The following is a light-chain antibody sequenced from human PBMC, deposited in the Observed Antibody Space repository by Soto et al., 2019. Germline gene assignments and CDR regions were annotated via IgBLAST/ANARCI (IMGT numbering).Light chain of an antibody. Sequence: DIVMTQSPDSLAVSLCERATINCKSSQTVLDSSLAWYQQKPAQAPRLLIYHASARATGIPDRFSGSGSGTDFTLTISRLEPEDFAPYYCQQCGESPITFGQGTRLEIK. V-gene: IGKV3-20*01. CDR1: QTVLDSS. CDR3: QQCGESPIT. CDR2: HAS. J-gene: IGKJ5*01.